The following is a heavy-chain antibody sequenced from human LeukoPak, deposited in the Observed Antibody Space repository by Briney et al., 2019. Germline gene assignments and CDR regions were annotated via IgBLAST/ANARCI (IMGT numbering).Heavy chain of an antibody. J-gene: IGHJ6*03. CDR3: ARVGVWGGYPLVDYYYYMDV. D-gene: IGHD3-3*01. CDR2: IYSGGST. Sequence: GGSLRLSCAASGFTVSSNYMSWVRQAPGKGLEWVSVIYSGGSTYYADSVKGRFTISRDNSKNTLYLQMNSLRSDDTAVYYCARVGVWGGYPLVDYYYYMDVWGKGTTVTISS. V-gene: IGHV3-53*05. CDR1: GFTVSSNY.